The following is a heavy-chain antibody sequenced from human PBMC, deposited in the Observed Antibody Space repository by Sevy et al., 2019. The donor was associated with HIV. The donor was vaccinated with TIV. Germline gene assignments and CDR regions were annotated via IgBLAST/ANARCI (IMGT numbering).Heavy chain of an antibody. D-gene: IGHD2-15*01. CDR2: ISAYNGNT. V-gene: IGHV1-18*01. CDR1: GYTFTSYG. J-gene: IGHJ5*02. Sequence: ASVKVSCKASGYTFTSYGISWVRQAPGQGLEWMGWISAYNGNTNYAHNLQGGVTMTTDTSTSTAYMELRSLRSDDTAVYYCARANKLRYCSGGSCYSYNWFDPWGQGTLVTVSS. CDR3: ARANKLRYCSGGSCYSYNWFDP.